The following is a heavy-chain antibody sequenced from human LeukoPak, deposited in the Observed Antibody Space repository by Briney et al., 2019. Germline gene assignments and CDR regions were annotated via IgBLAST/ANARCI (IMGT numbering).Heavy chain of an antibody. J-gene: IGHJ4*02. CDR2: INWNGGST. D-gene: IGHD3-3*01. CDR3: ARDKGGYDFWSGGALYYFDY. V-gene: IGHV3-20*04. Sequence: GGSLRLSCAASGFTFDDYGMSWVRQAPGKGLEWVSGINWNGGSTGYADSVKGRFTISRDNAKNSLYLQMNSLRAEDTALYYCARDKGGYDFWSGGALYYFDYWGQGTLVTVSS. CDR1: GFTFDDYG.